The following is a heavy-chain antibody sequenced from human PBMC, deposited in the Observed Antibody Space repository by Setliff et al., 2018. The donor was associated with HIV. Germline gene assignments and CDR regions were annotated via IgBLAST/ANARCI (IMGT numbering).Heavy chain of an antibody. CDR3: ARSPTSNYLYYFDF. V-gene: IGHV4-34*01. Sequence: SETLSLTCAVYGGSFSGYYWSWIRQPPKKGLEWIGEVNHDENTNYNPSLKSRVTISLDTSKNQFSLKVSSVTAADMAVYYCARSPTSNYLYYFDFWGQGTLVTVSS. CDR1: GGSFSGYY. J-gene: IGHJ4*02. CDR2: VNHDENT. D-gene: IGHD4-4*01.